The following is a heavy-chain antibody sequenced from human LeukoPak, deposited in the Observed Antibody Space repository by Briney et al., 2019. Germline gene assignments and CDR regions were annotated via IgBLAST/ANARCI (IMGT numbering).Heavy chain of an antibody. D-gene: IGHD1-14*01. J-gene: IGHJ3*02. V-gene: IGHV4-30-4*01. CDR2: IYYSGST. Sequence: PSETLSLTCTVSGGSISSGDYYWSWIRQPPGKGLEWIGYIYYSGSTYSNPSLKSRVTISVDTSKNQFSLKLSSVTAADTAVYYCARDHDVLTDDAFDIWGQGTMVTVSS. CDR1: GGSISSGDYY. CDR3: ARDHDVLTDDAFDI.